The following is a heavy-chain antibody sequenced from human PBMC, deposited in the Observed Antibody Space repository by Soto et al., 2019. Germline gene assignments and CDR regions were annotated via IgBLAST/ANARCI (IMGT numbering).Heavy chain of an antibody. Sequence: QVPLQESGPGLVKPSQTLSLTCTVSGGSISSEGYYWSWFRQLPGKVLEWIGDIYYSGTTYHNPSLRSRLTISGDASKNQVALKLRSVTAADTALYYGARGRGYSYGPYYFDYWGQGPLVTVSS. D-gene: IGHD5-18*01. CDR2: IYYSGTT. CDR3: ARGRGYSYGPYYFDY. V-gene: IGHV4-31*03. J-gene: IGHJ4*02. CDR1: GGSISSEGYY.